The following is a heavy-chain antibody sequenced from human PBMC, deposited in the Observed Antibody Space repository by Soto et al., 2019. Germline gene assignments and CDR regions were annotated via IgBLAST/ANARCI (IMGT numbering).Heavy chain of an antibody. CDR2: ISYDASNK. V-gene: IGHV3-30-3*01. D-gene: IGHD6-13*01. Sequence: GGSLRLSCAASGFTFSSYAMSWVRQAPGKGLEWVAIISYDASNKYYADSVKGRFTVSRDNSKNTLYLQMNSLRAEDTAVYYYARGYSSSSAALDYWGQGTLVTVSS. J-gene: IGHJ4*02. CDR1: GFTFSSYA. CDR3: ARGYSSSSAALDY.